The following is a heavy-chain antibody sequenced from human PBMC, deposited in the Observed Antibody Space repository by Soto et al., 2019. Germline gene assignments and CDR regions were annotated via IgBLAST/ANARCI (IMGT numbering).Heavy chain of an antibody. V-gene: IGHV1-8*02. CDR1: EYTFTCSD. CDR2: MNPNSGNT. D-gene: IGHD2-2*01. Sequence: ASVTVSCKASEYTFTCSDINWVRQAPGQRLKWMGWMNPNSGNTGYAQKFQGRVTMTRNTSISTAYMELSSLRSEDTAVYYCARALWFCSSTSCYVNNWFDPWGQGTLVTVSS. CDR3: ARALWFCSSTSCYVNNWFDP. J-gene: IGHJ5*02.